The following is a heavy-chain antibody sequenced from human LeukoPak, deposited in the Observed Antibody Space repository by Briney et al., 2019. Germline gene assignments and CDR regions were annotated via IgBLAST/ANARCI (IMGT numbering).Heavy chain of an antibody. Sequence: GGSLRLSCAASGFTFSSYWMSWVRQAPGKGLEWVANIKQDGSEKYYVDSVKGRFTISRDNAKNSLYLQMNSLRAEDTAVYYCARDLRREYSGYDYYFGVRIRTLGDYYYYMDVWGKGTTVTVSS. CDR1: GFTFSSYW. D-gene: IGHD5-12*01. V-gene: IGHV3-7*01. CDR2: IKQDGSEK. CDR3: ARDLRREYSGYDYYFGVRIRTLGDYYYYMDV. J-gene: IGHJ6*03.